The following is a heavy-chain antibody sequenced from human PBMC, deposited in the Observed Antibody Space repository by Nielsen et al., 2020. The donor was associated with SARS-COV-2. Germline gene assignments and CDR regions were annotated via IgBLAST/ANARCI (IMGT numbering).Heavy chain of an antibody. J-gene: IGHJ3*02. D-gene: IGHD3-16*01. CDR2: IIPIFGTA. CDR1: GGTFSSYA. Sequence: SVKVSCKASGGTFSSYAISWVRQAPGQGLEWMGGIIPIFGTANYAQKFQGRVTITADKSTNTAYMELSSLRSEDTAVYYCARAAAFDKRAFDIWGQGTMVTVSS. V-gene: IGHV1-69*06. CDR3: ARAAAFDKRAFDI.